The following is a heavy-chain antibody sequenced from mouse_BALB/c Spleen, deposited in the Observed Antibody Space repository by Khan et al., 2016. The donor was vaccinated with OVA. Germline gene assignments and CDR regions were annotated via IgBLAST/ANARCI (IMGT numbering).Heavy chain of an antibody. D-gene: IGHD1-2*01. Sequence: VQLEESGPGLVKPSQSLSLTCTVTGYSITSGYGWNWIRQFPGNKLEWMGYISYSGSTNYNPSLTRRISINRDTSKNQFFLQLKSVTTEDTATYYCAITARIKYWGQGTTLTVSS. J-gene: IGHJ2*01. V-gene: IGHV3-2*02. CDR2: ISYSGST. CDR3: AITARIKY. CDR1: GYSITSGYG.